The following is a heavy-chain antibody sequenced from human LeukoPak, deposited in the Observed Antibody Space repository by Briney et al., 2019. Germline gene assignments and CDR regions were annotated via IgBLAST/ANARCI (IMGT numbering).Heavy chain of an antibody. D-gene: IGHD1-26*01. J-gene: IGHJ5*02. CDR3: AKIEVGRFDP. CDR2: IYDRGST. CDR1: GASISSHC. Sequence: PSETLSLTCTVTGASISSHCWCWIRQTPGTGLEWIGDIYDRGSTTYNPSLKSRVSISVDTSRNQFSLNLRSVTAADTAVYYCAKIEVGRFDPWGQGTLVTVSS. V-gene: IGHV4-59*11.